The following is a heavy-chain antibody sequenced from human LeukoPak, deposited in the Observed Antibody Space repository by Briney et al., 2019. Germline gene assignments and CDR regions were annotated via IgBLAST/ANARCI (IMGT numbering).Heavy chain of an antibody. D-gene: IGHD3-10*01. CDR1: GYTFTSYG. Sequence: ASVKVSCKASGYTFTSYGISWVRQAHGQGLEWMGWISAYNGNTNYAQKFQGRVTMTTDTFTSTAYMELRSLRSDDTAMYHCARDTDTGNYYGSGSYYSPPGCWGQGTLVAVSS. CDR2: ISAYNGNT. J-gene: IGHJ4*02. CDR3: ARDTDTGNYYGSGSYYSPPGC. V-gene: IGHV1-18*01.